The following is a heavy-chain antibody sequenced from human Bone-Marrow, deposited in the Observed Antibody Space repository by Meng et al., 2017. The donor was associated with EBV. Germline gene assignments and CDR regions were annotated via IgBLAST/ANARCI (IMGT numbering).Heavy chain of an antibody. J-gene: IGHJ4*02. CDR2: VHYSGST. D-gene: IGHD5/OR15-5a*01. CDR3: ARPFPSIVSPRLDPFGD. Sequence: LRPHESSPAQLNPSETRATTCTVSGVSLTSFDYWAWLRQPPGRWREWIGSVHYSGSTYYSPSLKSRITVSIDTSKNQFSLRLTSVTAADTALYYCARPFPSIVSPRLDPFGDWGQGTLVTVSS. CDR1: GVSLTSFDY. V-gene: IGHV4-39*01.